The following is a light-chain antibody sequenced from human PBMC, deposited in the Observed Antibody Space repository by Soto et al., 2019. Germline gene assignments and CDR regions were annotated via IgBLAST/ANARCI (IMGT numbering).Light chain of an antibody. CDR2: RAA. V-gene: IGKV3-20*01. J-gene: IGKJ2*01. CDR1: QSVASDY. CDR3: QQYGTSPET. Sequence: IVLTQSPDTLSLSPGESATLSCRASQSVASDYLAWYQQKPGQAPRLLMYRAATRATGIPDRFTGSGSETDFTLTISRLEPEDFAVYYCQQYGTSPETFGQGSKLEI.